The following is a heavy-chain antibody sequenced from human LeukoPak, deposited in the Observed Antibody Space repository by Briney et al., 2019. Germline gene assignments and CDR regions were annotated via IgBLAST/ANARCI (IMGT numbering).Heavy chain of an antibody. CDR1: GFTFDSYA. V-gene: IGHV3-23*01. D-gene: IGHD2/OR15-2a*01. Sequence: GGSLRLSCTASGFTFDSYAMSWVRQAPGKGLEWVSGISGSGGSTYYADSVKGRFTISRNTSKNTLYLRMNSLRAEDTAVYYCARLNSTSNFYYYYIDVWGKGTTVTVSS. J-gene: IGHJ6*03. CDR2: ISGSGGST. CDR3: ARLNSTSNFYYYYIDV.